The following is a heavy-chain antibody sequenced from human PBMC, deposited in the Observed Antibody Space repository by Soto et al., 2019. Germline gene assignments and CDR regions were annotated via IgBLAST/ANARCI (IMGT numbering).Heavy chain of an antibody. D-gene: IGHD1-26*01. Sequence: EVQVLESGGGLVQPGGSLRLSCAASGFTFSRYGMNWVRQAPGKGLEWVSGVRSDGDTTYNADSVKGRFTVSRDNFRTTADVQLNNLRVEDTAVYYCAKGKAVGATTDGANCWGQGTLVTVS. CDR3: AKGKAVGATTDGANC. CDR2: VRSDGDTT. CDR1: GFTFSRYG. J-gene: IGHJ4*02. V-gene: IGHV3-23*01.